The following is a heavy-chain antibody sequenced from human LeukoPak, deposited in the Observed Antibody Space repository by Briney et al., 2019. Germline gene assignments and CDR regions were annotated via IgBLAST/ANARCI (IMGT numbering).Heavy chain of an antibody. V-gene: IGHV3-23*01. CDR2: ISNSSSTT. CDR3: AIGGYCAGTNCYIAY. D-gene: IGHD2-2*02. J-gene: IGHJ4*02. CDR1: GVNFSTYA. Sequence: TGGSLRLSCAASGVNFSTYAMNWVRQVPGKGLEWVSLISNSSSTTYHADSVKGRFTISRDNSKNTLYLQMNSLSAEDSAVYYCAIGGYCAGTNCYIAYWGQGTLVTVSS.